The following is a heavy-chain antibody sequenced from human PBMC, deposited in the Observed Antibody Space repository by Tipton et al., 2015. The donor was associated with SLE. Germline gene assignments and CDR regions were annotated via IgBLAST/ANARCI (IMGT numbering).Heavy chain of an antibody. V-gene: IGHV4-61*09. CDR1: GGSISSGSYY. J-gene: IGHJ3*02. CDR2: IYTSGST. Sequence: TLSLTCTVSGGSISSGSYYWSWIRQPAGKGLEWIGYIYTSGSTNYNPSLKSRVTISVDTSKNQFSLKLSSVTAADTAVYYCARDADYGGNPPWYAFDIWGQGTMVTVS. D-gene: IGHD4-23*01. CDR3: ARDADYGGNPPWYAFDI.